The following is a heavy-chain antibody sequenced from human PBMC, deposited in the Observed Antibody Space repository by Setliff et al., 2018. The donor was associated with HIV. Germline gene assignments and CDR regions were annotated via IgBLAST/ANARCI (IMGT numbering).Heavy chain of an antibody. CDR3: ARDDPLYYDSSGYYYVVAFDI. J-gene: IGHJ3*02. Sequence: ASVKVSCKASGYTFTSYGISWVRQAPGQGLEWMGWISAYNGSTNYAQKLQGRVTMTTDTSTSTAYVELRSLRSDDTAVYYCARDDPLYYDSSGYYYVVAFDIWGQGTMVTVS. CDR2: ISAYNGST. D-gene: IGHD3-22*01. CDR1: GYTFTSYG. V-gene: IGHV1-18*01.